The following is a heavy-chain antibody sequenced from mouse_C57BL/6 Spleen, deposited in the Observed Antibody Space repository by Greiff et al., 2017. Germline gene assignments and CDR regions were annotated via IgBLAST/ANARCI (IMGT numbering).Heavy chain of an antibody. V-gene: IGHV14-4*01. Sequence: VQLQQSGAELVRPGASVKLSCTASGFNIKDDYMHWVKQRPEQGLEWIGWIDPENGDTEYASKFQGKATITADTSSNTAYLQLSSLTSEDTAVYYCTTRDYGSGGFAYWGQGTLVTVSA. CDR1: GFNIKDDY. D-gene: IGHD1-1*01. CDR3: TTRDYGSGGFAY. J-gene: IGHJ3*01. CDR2: IDPENGDT.